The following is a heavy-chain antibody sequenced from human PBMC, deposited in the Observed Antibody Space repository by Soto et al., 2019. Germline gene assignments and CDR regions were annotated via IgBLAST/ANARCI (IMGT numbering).Heavy chain of an antibody. CDR3: ARAARPGYYYYYYGMDV. V-gene: IGHV4-4*07. D-gene: IGHD6-6*01. Sequence: ETLSLICTVSGGSISRYYWSWIRQAAGKGLEWIGRIYTSGSTNYNPSLKSRVTMSVDTSKNQFSLKLSSVTAADTAVYYCARAARPGYYYYYYGMDVWGQGTTVTVSS. J-gene: IGHJ6*02. CDR2: IYTSGST. CDR1: GGSISRYY.